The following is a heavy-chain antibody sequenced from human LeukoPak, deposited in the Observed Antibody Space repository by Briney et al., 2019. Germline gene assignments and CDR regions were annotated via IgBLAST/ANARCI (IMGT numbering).Heavy chain of an antibody. D-gene: IGHD3-9*01. CDR3: AKDPYYDILTGYSFPAYFDY. V-gene: IGHV3-9*01. CDR2: ISWNSGSI. J-gene: IGHJ4*02. Sequence: GRSLRLSCAASGFTFDDYAMHWVRHAPGKGLEWVSGISWNSGSIVYADSVKGRFTISRDNAKNSLYLQMNSLRAEDTALYYCAKDPYYDILTGYSFPAYFDYWGQGTLVTVSS. CDR1: GFTFDDYA.